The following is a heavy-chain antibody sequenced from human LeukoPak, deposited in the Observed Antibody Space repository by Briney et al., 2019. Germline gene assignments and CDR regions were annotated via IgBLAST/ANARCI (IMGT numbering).Heavy chain of an antibody. CDR2: ISYDGSNK. V-gene: IGHV3-30*04. CDR1: GFTFSSYA. D-gene: IGHD6-13*01. CDR3: ARDQLGFDY. Sequence: GGSLRLSCAASGFTFSSYAMHWVRQAPGKGLEWVAVISYDGSNKYYADSVKGRFTISRDNSKNTLYLQMNSLRTEDTAVYYCARDQLGFDYRGQGALVTVSS. J-gene: IGHJ4*02.